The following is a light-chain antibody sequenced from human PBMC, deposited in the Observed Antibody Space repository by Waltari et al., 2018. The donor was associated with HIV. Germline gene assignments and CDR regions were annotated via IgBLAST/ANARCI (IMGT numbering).Light chain of an antibody. CDR1: GPNIGTYS. CDR3: AVWDDSLGGAV. Sequence: QSVVTQPPSASGTPGHRVTISCSGSGPNIGTYSVNWYQHFPGTAPKLLIYMNDQRPSGVPGRFSGSQSGTSASLAISGLQYDDEADYYCAVWDDSLGGAVFGGGTKLTVL. V-gene: IGLV1-47*01. J-gene: IGLJ2*01. CDR2: MND.